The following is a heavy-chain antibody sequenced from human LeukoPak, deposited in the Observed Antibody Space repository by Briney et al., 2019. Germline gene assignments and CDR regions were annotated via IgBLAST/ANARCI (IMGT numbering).Heavy chain of an antibody. Sequence: GGSLRLSCAASGFTFSSYGMHWVRQAPGKGLEWVAVISYDGSNKYYADPVKGRFTISRDNSKNTLYLQMNSLRAEDTAVYYCSKSSFSLVATAPDYWGQGTLVTVSS. CDR1: GFTFSSYG. J-gene: IGHJ4*02. CDR3: SKSSFSLVATAPDY. D-gene: IGHD5-12*01. V-gene: IGHV3-30*18. CDR2: ISYDGSNK.